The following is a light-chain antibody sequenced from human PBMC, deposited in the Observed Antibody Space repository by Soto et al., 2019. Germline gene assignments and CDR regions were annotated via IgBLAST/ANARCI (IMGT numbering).Light chain of an antibody. J-gene: IGKJ4*01. CDR2: GAS. Sequence: DIQMTQSPSSLSASVGDRVTITCRASQIISTYLNWYQQKPGKAPKLLIYGASSLQSGVPSRFSGSGSRTDFSLTIISLQPKDFATYYCQQSYYIPPFAFVGGTQVEIK. V-gene: IGKV1-39*01. CDR3: QQSYYIPPFA. CDR1: QIISTY.